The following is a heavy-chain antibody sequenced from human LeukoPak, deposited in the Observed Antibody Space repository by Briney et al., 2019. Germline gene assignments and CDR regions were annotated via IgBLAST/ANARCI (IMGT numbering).Heavy chain of an antibody. V-gene: IGHV3-21*01. J-gene: IGHJ4*02. CDR1: GFTFSSYS. CDR2: ISSSSSYI. D-gene: IGHD5-24*01. CDR3: ARGPSLKMATIGGDY. Sequence: GGSLRLSCAASGFTFSSYSMNWVRQAPGKGLEWVSSISSSSSYIYYADSVKGRFTISRDNAKSSLYLQMNSLRAEDTAVYYCARGPSLKMATIGGDYWGQGTLVTVSS.